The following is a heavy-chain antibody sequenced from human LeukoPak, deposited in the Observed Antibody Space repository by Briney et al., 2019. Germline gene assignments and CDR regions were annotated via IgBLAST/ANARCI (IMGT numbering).Heavy chain of an antibody. D-gene: IGHD3-22*01. CDR3: AKDKGYDSSGYYTDAFDI. CDR1: GFTFDDYA. CDR2: ISWNSGSI. Sequence: GGSLRLSCAASGFTFDDYAMHWVRQAPGKGLEWVSGISWNSGSIGYADSVKGRFTISRDNAKNSLYLQMNSLRAEDTALYYCAKDKGYDSSGYYTDAFDIWGQGTMVTVSS. J-gene: IGHJ3*02. V-gene: IGHV3-9*01.